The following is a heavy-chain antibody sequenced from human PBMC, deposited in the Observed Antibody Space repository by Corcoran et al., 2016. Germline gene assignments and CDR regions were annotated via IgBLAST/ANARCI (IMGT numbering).Heavy chain of an antibody. Sequence: QVQLQESGPGMVKPSQTLSLTCIVSGDSLISGGHYWTWIRQHPGQGLEWIGYIYYSGTTYYNPSLKSRLTISVDTSNNQFSLKLTSVTAADTAVYYCARDYSGYIRLDSWGQGTLVTVSS. CDR3: ARDYSGYIRLDS. CDR1: GDSLISGGHY. J-gene: IGHJ4*02. CDR2: IYYSGTT. V-gene: IGHV4-31*03. D-gene: IGHD5-12*01.